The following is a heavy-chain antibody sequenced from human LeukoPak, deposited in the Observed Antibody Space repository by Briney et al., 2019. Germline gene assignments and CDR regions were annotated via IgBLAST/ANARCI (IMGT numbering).Heavy chain of an antibody. CDR2: ITGSGGDT. D-gene: IGHD3-10*01. CDR3: AKGSRDSRPYFFDF. V-gene: IGHV3-23*01. J-gene: IGHJ4*02. Sequence: PGGSLRLSCAASEFTFNNYAMSWVRQAPGKGLEWVSAITGSGGDTFHADSVKGRFTISRDNSKNTLYLQMNSPTAEDMAVYYCAKGSRDSRPYFFDFWGQGTLVTVSS. CDR1: EFTFNNYA.